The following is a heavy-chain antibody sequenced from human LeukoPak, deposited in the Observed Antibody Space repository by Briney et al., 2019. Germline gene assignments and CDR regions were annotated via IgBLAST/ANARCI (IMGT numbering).Heavy chain of an antibody. J-gene: IGHJ6*02. D-gene: IGHD3-10*01. Sequence: HPGGSLRLSCAASGFTFSSYGMHWVRQAPGKGLEWVAFIRYDGSNKYYADSVKGRFTISRDNSKNTLYLQMNSLRAEDTAVYYCARDLTAVVRGVSHGMDVWGQGTTVTVSS. CDR3: ARDLTAVVRGVSHGMDV. V-gene: IGHV3-30*02. CDR2: IRYDGSNK. CDR1: GFTFSSYG.